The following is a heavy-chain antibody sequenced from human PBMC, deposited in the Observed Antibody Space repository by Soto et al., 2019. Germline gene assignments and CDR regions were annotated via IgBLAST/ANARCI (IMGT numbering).Heavy chain of an antibody. CDR3: ARAPNPYSSSSGWFDP. D-gene: IGHD6-6*01. CDR1: GYTFTGYY. CDR2: INPNSCGT. V-gene: IGHV1-2*02. Sequence: ASVKVSCKASGYTFTGYYMHWVRQAPGQGLEWMGWINPNSCGTNYAQKFQGRVTMTRDTSISTAYMELSRLRSDDTAVYYCARAPNPYSSSSGWFDPWGQGTLVTVSS. J-gene: IGHJ5*02.